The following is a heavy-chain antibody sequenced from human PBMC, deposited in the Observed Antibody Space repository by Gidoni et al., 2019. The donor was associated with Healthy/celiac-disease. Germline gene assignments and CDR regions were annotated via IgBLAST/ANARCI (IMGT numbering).Heavy chain of an antibody. CDR1: GGSISSYY. Sequence: QVQLQESGPGLVKPSETLSLTCTVSGGSISSYYWSWIRQPPGKGLEWIGYIYYSGSTNYNPSLKSRVTISVDTSKNQFSLKLSSVTAADTAVYYCARMGTTNPGDYDRGFYYGMDVWGQGTTVTVSS. CDR3: ARMGTTNPGDYDRGFYYGMDV. CDR2: IYYSGST. V-gene: IGHV4-59*01. D-gene: IGHD4-17*01. J-gene: IGHJ6*02.